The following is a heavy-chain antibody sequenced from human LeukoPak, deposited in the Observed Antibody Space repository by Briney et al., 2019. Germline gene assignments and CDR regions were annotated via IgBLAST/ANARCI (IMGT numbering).Heavy chain of an antibody. D-gene: IGHD2-2*02. CDR2: ISGSGGST. Sequence: PGGSLRLSCAAAGFTFSSYAMSWVRQAPGKGLEWVSAISGSGGSTYYADSVKGRFSISRDNSKNTLYLQMNSLRAEDTAAYYCAKALLYNYFDYWGQGTLVTVSS. CDR3: AKALLYNYFDY. J-gene: IGHJ4*02. CDR1: GFTFSSYA. V-gene: IGHV3-23*01.